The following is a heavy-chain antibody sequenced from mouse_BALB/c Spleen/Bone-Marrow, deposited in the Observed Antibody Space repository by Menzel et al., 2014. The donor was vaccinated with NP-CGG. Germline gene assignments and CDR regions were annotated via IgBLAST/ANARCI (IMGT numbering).Heavy chain of an antibody. CDR1: GFNIKDTY. J-gene: IGHJ3*01. D-gene: IGHD1-1*01. Sequence: VQLQQSGAELVKPGAPVKLSCTASGFNIKDTYMHWVKQRPEQGLEWIGRIDPANGNTKYDPKFQGKATITADTSSNTAYLQLSSLTSEDTAVYYCAPYYYGSSSFAYWGQGTLVTVSA. CDR2: IDPANGNT. V-gene: IGHV14-3*02. CDR3: APYYYGSSSFAY.